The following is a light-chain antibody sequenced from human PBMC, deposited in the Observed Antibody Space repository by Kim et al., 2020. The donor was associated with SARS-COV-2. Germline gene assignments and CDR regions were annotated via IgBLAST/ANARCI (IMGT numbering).Light chain of an antibody. V-gene: IGKV1-5*01. CDR3: QQYNSYSWT. J-gene: IGKJ1*01. CDR2: DAS. CDR1: QSISSR. Sequence: DIQMTQSPSTLSASVGDRVTITCRASQSISSRLAWYHQKPGKAPKLLIYDASSLEVGVPSRFSGSGSGTEFTLTISSLQPDDFATYYCQQYNSYSWTFCQGTKVEIK.